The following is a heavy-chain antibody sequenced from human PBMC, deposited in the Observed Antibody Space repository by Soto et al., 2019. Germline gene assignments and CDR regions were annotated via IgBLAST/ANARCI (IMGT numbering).Heavy chain of an antibody. CDR2: ISGNGANT. CDR1: GFTFSYYP. Sequence: HPGGSLRLSCAASGFTFSYYPLHWVRRAPGKGLEWVSTISGNGANTHYADSVKGRFSISRDNSKNTLYIQMNSLRADDTAVYYCAKDYGSSRYFFDYWGQGALVTVSS. D-gene: IGHD6-19*01. CDR3: AKDYGSSRYFFDY. J-gene: IGHJ4*02. V-gene: IGHV3-23*01.